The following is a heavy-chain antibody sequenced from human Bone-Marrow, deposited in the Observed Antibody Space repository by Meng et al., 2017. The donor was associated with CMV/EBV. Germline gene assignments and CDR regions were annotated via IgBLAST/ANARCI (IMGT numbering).Heavy chain of an antibody. J-gene: IGHJ6*02. V-gene: IGHV1-69*02. CDR2: IIPILGIV. CDR1: GGTFSSYT. CDR3: ARVPQGAAAYYYYGMDV. D-gene: IGHD2-2*01. Sequence: SVKVSYKASGGTFSSYTISWVRQAPGQGLEWMGRIIPILGIVNYAQKFQGRVTITADKSTSTAYMELSSLRSEDTAVYYCARVPQGAAAYYYYGMDVWGQGTTVTVSS.